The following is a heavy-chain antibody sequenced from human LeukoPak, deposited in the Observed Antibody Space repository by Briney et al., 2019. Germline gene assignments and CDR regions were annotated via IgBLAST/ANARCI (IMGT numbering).Heavy chain of an antibody. CDR1: GFTFDDYA. Sequence: GGSLRLSCAASGFTFDDYAIYWVRQGPGKGLEWVSLISGDGGSIYYADSVKGRFTISRDNSKNSLYLQMNSLRTEDTALYYCAKEDYNSSWYALDYWGQGTLVTVSS. D-gene: IGHD6-13*01. V-gene: IGHV3-43*02. CDR3: AKEDYNSSWYALDY. CDR2: ISGDGGSI. J-gene: IGHJ4*02.